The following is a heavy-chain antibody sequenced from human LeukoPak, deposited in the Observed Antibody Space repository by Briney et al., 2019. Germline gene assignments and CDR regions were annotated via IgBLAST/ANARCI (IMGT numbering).Heavy chain of an antibody. J-gene: IGHJ4*02. Sequence: ASVKVSCKASGYTFTSYYMHWVPHAPGQGRVGMGWFNPNSGDTNYAQKFQRSVTMTRDTSSSTAYMALHRLRSDDTAVYYCASSITGTTRILDVWGRGTRV. V-gene: IGHV1-2*02. CDR3: ASSITGTTRILDV. CDR2: FNPNSGDT. CDR1: GYTFTSYY. D-gene: IGHD1-7*01.